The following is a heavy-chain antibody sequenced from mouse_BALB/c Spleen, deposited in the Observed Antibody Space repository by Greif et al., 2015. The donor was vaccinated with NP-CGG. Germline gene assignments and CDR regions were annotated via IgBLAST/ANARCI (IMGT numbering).Heavy chain of an antibody. CDR3: ARASYAMDY. J-gene: IGHJ4*01. Sequence: EVKLVESGGGLVKPGGSLKLSCAASGFTFSSYAMSWVRQTPEKRLEWVATISSGGSYTYYPDSVKGRFTISRDNAKNTLYLQMSSLRSEDTAMYYCARASYAMDYWGQGTSVTVSS. CDR1: GFTFSSYA. CDR2: ISSGGSYT. V-gene: IGHV5-9-3*01. D-gene: IGHD6-1*01.